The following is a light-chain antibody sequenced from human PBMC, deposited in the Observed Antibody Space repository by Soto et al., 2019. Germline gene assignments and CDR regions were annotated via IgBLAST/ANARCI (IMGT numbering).Light chain of an antibody. V-gene: IGLV2-14*03. Sequence: QSALTQPASVAGSPGQSITISCTGTSSDVGDYAYVSWYRQQPGKAPKLLIYDVSNRPSEISNRFSGSKSANTASLTISGLQAEDEADYYCSSSTGSSTLYVFGTGTKLTVL. CDR1: SSDVGDYAY. J-gene: IGLJ1*01. CDR2: DVS. CDR3: SSSTGSSTLYV.